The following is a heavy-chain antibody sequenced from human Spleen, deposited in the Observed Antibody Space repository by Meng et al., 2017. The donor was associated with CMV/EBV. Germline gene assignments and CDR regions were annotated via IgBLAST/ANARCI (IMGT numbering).Heavy chain of an antibody. D-gene: IGHD2-2*01. Sequence: GSLRLSCAVYGGSFSGYYWSWIRQPPGKGLEWIGEINHSGSTNYNPSLKSRVTISVDTSKNQFSLKLSSVTAADTALYYCARFVSAAISYFDYWGQGTLVTVSS. J-gene: IGHJ4*02. CDR2: INHSGST. V-gene: IGHV4-34*01. CDR3: ARFVSAAISYFDY. CDR1: GGSFSGYY.